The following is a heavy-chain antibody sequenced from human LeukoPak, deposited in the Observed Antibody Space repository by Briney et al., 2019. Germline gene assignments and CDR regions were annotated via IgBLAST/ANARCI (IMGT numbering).Heavy chain of an antibody. J-gene: IGHJ4*02. CDR1: GFTFSSYG. D-gene: IGHD6-13*01. V-gene: IGHV3-30*18. Sequence: GRSLRLSCAASGFTFSSYGMHWVRQAPGKGLEWVAVISYDGSNKYYADSVKGRFTISRDNSKNTLYLQMNSLRAEDTAVYYCAKGLYSSSWYGTDYWGQGTLVTVSS. CDR2: ISYDGSNK. CDR3: AKGLYSSSWYGTDY.